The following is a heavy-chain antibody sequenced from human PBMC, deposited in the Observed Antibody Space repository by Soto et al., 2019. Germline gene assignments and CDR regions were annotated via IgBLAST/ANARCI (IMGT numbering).Heavy chain of an antibody. J-gene: IGHJ6*02. V-gene: IGHV4-38-2*01. CDR2: IYHAGSV. CDR1: GYPISSGYY. CDR3: ARTFDYYGMDV. Sequence: PPETLSLTCAVSGYPISSGYYWGWLRQPPGKGLEWIGSIYHAGSVYYNPSLNGRVALSMDTSKNHFSLKLTSVTAADTAVYYCARTFDYYGMDVWGQGTTVT.